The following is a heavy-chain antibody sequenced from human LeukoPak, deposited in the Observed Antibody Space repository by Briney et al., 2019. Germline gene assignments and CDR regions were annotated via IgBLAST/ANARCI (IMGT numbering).Heavy chain of an antibody. D-gene: IGHD6-19*01. V-gene: IGHV3-9*03. CDR1: GFTFDDYA. CDR2: ISWNSGSI. Sequence: PGGSLRLSCAASGFTFDDYATHWVRQAPGKGLEWASGISWNSGSIGYADSVKGRFTISRDNAKNSLYLQMNSLRAEDMALYYCAKDRWSVAVGGAFDIWGQGTMVTVSS. CDR3: AKDRWSVAVGGAFDI. J-gene: IGHJ3*02.